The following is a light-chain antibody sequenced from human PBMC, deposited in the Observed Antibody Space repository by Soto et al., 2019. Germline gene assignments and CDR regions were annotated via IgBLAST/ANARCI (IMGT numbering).Light chain of an antibody. Sequence: EVVLTQSPATLSSSPGESVTLSCRASQSIKTNLAWYQQKPGQAPGLLIHDASYRAAGIPPRFSGSGSGTDFTLTISSLEPADFAIYHCQQRSNWPLTFGGGTKVEI. J-gene: IGKJ4*01. CDR1: QSIKTN. V-gene: IGKV3-11*01. CDR2: DAS. CDR3: QQRSNWPLT.